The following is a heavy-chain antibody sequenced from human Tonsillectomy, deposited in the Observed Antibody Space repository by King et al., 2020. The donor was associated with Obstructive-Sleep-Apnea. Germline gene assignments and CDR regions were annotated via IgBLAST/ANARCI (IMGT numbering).Heavy chain of an antibody. CDR2: IYYSGST. J-gene: IGHJ1*01. Sequence: QLQESGPGLVKPSETLSLTCTVSGGSVSSGSYYWSWIRQPPGKGLEWIGYIYYSGSTNYNPSLKSRVTISVDKSKNQFSLKLSSVTAADTAVYYCASQMTTVTTEYFQHWGQGTLVTVSS. D-gene: IGHD4-17*01. V-gene: IGHV4-61*01. CDR3: ASQMTTVTTEYFQH. CDR1: GGSVSSGSYY.